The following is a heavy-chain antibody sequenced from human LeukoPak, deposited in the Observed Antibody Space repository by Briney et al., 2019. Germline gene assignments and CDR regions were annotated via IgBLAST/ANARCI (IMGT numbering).Heavy chain of an antibody. Sequence: SETLSLTCAVYGGSFSGYYWSWIRQPPGKGLEWIGEINRSGSTNYNPSLKSRVTISVDTSKNQFSLKLSSVTAADTAVYYCARDPTVDAFDIWGQGTMVTVSS. CDR3: ARDPTVDAFDI. CDR2: INRSGST. J-gene: IGHJ3*02. D-gene: IGHD4-17*01. CDR1: GGSFSGYY. V-gene: IGHV4-34*01.